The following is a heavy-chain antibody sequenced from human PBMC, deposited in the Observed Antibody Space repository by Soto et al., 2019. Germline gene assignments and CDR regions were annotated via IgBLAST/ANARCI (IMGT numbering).Heavy chain of an antibody. CDR1: GGSISSSSYY. CDR2: IYYSGST. Sequence: NPSETLSLTCTVSGGSISSSSYYWGWIRQPPGKGLEWIGSIYYSGSTYYNPSLKSRVTISVDTSKNQFSLELSSVTAADTAVYYCASGGSQDYYYYYYYMDVWGKGTTVTVSS. J-gene: IGHJ6*03. CDR3: ASGGSQDYYYYYYYMDV. V-gene: IGHV4-39*01. D-gene: IGHD2-15*01.